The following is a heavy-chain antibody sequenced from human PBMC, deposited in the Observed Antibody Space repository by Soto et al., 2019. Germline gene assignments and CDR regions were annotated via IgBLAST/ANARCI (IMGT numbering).Heavy chain of an antibody. CDR1: GGSISSGDYY. CDR3: ASRKSSPYFDY. J-gene: IGHJ4*02. CDR2: IYYSGST. V-gene: IGHV4-30-4*01. D-gene: IGHD3-10*01. Sequence: LSLTCTVSGGSISSGDYYWSWIRQPPGKGLEWIGYIYYSGSTYYNPSLKSRVTISVDTSKNQFSLKLSSVTAAGTAVYYCASRKSSPYFDYWGQGTLVTVSS.